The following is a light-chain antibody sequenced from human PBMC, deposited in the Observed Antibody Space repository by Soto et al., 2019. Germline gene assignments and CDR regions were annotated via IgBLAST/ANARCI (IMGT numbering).Light chain of an antibody. V-gene: IGKV3-11*01. CDR2: GAS. Sequence: EVVLTQSPATLSLSPGERATLSCRASQSVSTYLAWYQQKPGQPPRLLIYGASNRATGTPARFSGSGSGTDFTLTIRSLEPADFSVYYCHQRSNWPPFTFGPGTKVEIK. J-gene: IGKJ3*01. CDR1: QSVSTY. CDR3: HQRSNWPPFT.